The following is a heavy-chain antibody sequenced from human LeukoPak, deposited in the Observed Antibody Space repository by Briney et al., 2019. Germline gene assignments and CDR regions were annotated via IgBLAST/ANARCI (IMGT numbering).Heavy chain of an antibody. V-gene: IGHV3-23*01. D-gene: IGHD4-17*01. CDR3: ARDVGTTVTSSWFDP. CDR1: GFTFSSYA. J-gene: IGHJ5*02. CDR2: ISGSGGST. Sequence: PGGSLRLPCAASGFTFSSYAMSWVRQAPGKGLEWVSAISGSGGSTYYADSVKGRFTISRDNSKNTLFLQMNSLRAEDTALYYCARDVGTTVTSSWFDPWGQGTLVTVSS.